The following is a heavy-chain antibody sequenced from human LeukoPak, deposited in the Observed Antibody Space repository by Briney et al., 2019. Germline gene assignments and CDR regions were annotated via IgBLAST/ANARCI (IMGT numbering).Heavy chain of an antibody. D-gene: IGHD1-26*01. CDR1: GGSFSGYY. J-gene: IGHJ4*02. V-gene: IGHV4-34*01. Sequence: SETLSLTCAVYGGSFSGYYWSWIRQPPGKGLEWIGEINHSGSTNYNPSLKSRVTISVDTSKNQFFLGLSSVTVTDTAVYYCARVKGERAHFDYWGQGTLVTVSS. CDR3: ARVKGERAHFDY. CDR2: INHSGST.